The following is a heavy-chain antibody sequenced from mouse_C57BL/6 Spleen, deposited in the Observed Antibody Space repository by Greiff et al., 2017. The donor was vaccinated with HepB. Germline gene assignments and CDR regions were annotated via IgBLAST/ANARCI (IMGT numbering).Heavy chain of an antibody. Sequence: VQLQQSGPELVKPGASVKISCKASGYAFSSSWMNWVKQRPGKGLEWIGRIYPGDGDTNYNGKFKGKATLTADKSSSTAYMQRSSLTSEDSAVYFCARGGSYFDYWGQGTTLTVSS. CDR1: GYAFSSSW. V-gene: IGHV1-82*01. J-gene: IGHJ2*01. D-gene: IGHD3-1*01. CDR3: ARGGSYFDY. CDR2: IYPGDGDT.